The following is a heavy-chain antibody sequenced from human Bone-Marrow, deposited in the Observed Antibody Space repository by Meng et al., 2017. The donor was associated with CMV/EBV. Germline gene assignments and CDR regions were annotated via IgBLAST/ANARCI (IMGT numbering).Heavy chain of an antibody. J-gene: IGHJ4*02. CDR1: GFTFSACW. D-gene: IGHD6-19*01. CDR2: MNQDGNTK. V-gene: IGHV3-7*01. Sequence: GGSLRLSCAASGFTFSACWMSWVRQAPGKGLEWVANMNQDGNTKNYVDSVKGRFTISRDNAKNSVFLQMNSLRVEDTAVYYCADPPSGFWGQGTLVTVSS. CDR3: ADPPSGF.